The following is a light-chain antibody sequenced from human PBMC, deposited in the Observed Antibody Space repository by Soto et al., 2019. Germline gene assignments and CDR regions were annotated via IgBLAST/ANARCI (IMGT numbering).Light chain of an antibody. V-gene: IGKV3-11*01. CDR1: QSVSTY. CDR2: DAS. Sequence: EIVLTQSPATLSLSPGQRATLSCRASQSVSTYLAWYQQKPGQATRLLIYDASTRATGIPARFSGSGSGTDFTLTISSLEPEDFAVYYCQQRSNWPPTWTFGQGTKVEIK. CDR3: QQRSNWPPTWT. J-gene: IGKJ1*01.